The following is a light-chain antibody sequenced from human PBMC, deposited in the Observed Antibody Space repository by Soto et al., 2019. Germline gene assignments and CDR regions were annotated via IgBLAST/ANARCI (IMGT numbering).Light chain of an antibody. CDR2: GNS. CDR1: SSNIGAGYD. Sequence: QLVLTQPPSESGAPGQRVTISCTGSSSNIGAGYDVHWYQQLPGTAPKLLIYGNSNRPSGVPDRFSGSKSGTSASLAITGLQAEDEADYYCQSYDSSLSGSVVFGGGTKLTVL. V-gene: IGLV1-40*01. J-gene: IGLJ3*02. CDR3: QSYDSSLSGSVV.